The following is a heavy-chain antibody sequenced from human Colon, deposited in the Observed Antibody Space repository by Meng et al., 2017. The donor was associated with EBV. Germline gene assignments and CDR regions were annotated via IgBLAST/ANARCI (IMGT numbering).Heavy chain of an antibody. D-gene: IGHD3-10*01. J-gene: IGHJ5*02. CDR3: ARDYYASGFVFDL. Sequence: QVELQGSGPGLGKPSGTLSLTCAVSGGSLDSDNWWNWVRKHPGKGLEWMGEITHSGTNNYNTSLNSRVTISIDKSKNQFSLKLTSVTAADTAVYYCARDYYASGFVFDLWGQGTLVTVSS. V-gene: IGHV4-4*02. CDR1: GGSLDSDNW. CDR2: ITHSGTN.